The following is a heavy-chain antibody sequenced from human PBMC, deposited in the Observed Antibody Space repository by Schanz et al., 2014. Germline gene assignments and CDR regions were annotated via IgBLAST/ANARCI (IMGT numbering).Heavy chain of an antibody. CDR1: GFTFSRYW. CDR3: ARDNRQCSGPCSGGSCHPCGMDV. J-gene: IGHJ6*02. V-gene: IGHV3-74*01. Sequence: EVQLVQSGGGLVQPGGSLRLSCAASGFTFSRYWMQWVRQAPGKGLVWVSRIYMDGSGRDYGDSVKGRFTVSRDNAKSTLYLQMDSLRAEDTAVYYCARDNRQCSGPCSGGSCHPCGMDVWGQGTTVIGSS. CDR2: IYMDGSGR. D-gene: IGHD2-15*01.